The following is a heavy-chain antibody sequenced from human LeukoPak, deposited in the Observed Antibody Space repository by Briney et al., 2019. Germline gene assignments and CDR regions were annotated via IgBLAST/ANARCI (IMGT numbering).Heavy chain of an antibody. Sequence: SVKVSCKASGGTFSSYAISWVRQAPGQGLEWMGGIIPIFGTANYAQKLQGRVTMTTDTSTSTAYMELRSLRSDDTAVYYCARDLYSYGLFYYYYYGMDVWGQGTTVTVSS. CDR3: ARDLYSYGLFYYYYYGMDV. CDR2: IIPIFGTA. D-gene: IGHD5-18*01. V-gene: IGHV1-69*05. CDR1: GGTFSSYA. J-gene: IGHJ6*02.